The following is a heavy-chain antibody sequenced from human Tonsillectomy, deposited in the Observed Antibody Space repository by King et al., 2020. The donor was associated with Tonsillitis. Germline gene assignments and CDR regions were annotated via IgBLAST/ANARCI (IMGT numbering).Heavy chain of an antibody. CDR2: IYYSGNT. V-gene: IGHV4-30-4*01. CDR3: AKDQAIGCSFDC. CDR1: GASISSGDDY. D-gene: IGHD4/OR15-4a*01. Sequence: VQLQESGPGLVKPSQTLSLTCTVSGASISSGDDYWSWIRQPPGKGLEWSGYIYYSGNTYYNPSLKSRVTISVDTSKNQVSLKLSSVTAADTAVYYCAKDQAIGCSFDCGGQGTLVTVPS. J-gene: IGHJ4*02.